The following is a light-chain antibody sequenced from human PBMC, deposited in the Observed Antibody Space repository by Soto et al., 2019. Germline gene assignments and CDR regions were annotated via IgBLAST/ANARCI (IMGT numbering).Light chain of an antibody. Sequence: QSVLTQPPSVSGAPGQRVTISCTGSSSNIGAGHDVHWYQHLPGTAPKLLIYLNINRPSGVPDRFSGSTSGTSASLSITGLQAEDEADYYCQSYDTSLSGYVFGTGTKVTVL. J-gene: IGLJ1*01. CDR1: SSNIGAGHD. CDR3: QSYDTSLSGYV. V-gene: IGLV1-40*01. CDR2: LNI.